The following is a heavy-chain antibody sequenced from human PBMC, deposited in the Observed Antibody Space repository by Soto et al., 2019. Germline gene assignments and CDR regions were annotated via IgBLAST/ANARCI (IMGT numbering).Heavy chain of an antibody. CDR1: GYTFTDYG. Sequence: ASVKVSCKASGYTFTDYGVTWVRQAPGQGLEWMGWISAYSGNTDYAQNVQGRVTMTTDTSTTTAYVELRTLRSDDTTIYYCARGYFYGSGTYPIDYWGQGTLVTVSS. CDR3: ARGYFYGSGTYPIDY. V-gene: IGHV1-18*01. CDR2: ISAYSGNT. J-gene: IGHJ4*01. D-gene: IGHD3-10*01.